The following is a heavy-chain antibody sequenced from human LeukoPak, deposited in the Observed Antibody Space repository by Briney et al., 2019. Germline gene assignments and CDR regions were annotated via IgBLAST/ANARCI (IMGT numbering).Heavy chain of an antibody. CDR3: ARGGWLQPLDY. V-gene: IGHV1-69*05. CDR1: GGTFSSYA. Sequence: ASVKVSCKASGGTFSSYAISWVRQAPGQGLEWMGGIIPIFGTANYAQKFQGRVTIATDESTSTAYMELSSLRSEDTAVYYCARGGWLQPLDYWGQGTLVTVSS. J-gene: IGHJ4*02. D-gene: IGHD5-24*01. CDR2: IIPIFGTA.